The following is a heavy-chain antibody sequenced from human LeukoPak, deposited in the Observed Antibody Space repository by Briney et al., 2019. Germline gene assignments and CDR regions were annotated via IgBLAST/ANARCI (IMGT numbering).Heavy chain of an antibody. Sequence: ASVKVSCKASGYTFTGYYMHWVRQAPGQGLEWMGWINPNSGGTNYAQRFQGRVTMTRDTSISTAYMDLSRLRSDDTAVYYCARQGHYYDRSGYPLWGQGTLVTVSS. J-gene: IGHJ4*02. V-gene: IGHV1-2*02. CDR2: INPNSGGT. D-gene: IGHD3-22*01. CDR1: GYTFTGYY. CDR3: ARQGHYYDRSGYPL.